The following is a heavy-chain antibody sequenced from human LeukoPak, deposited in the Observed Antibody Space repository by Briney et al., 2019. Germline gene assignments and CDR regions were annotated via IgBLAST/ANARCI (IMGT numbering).Heavy chain of an antibody. D-gene: IGHD3-10*01. CDR2: IYHSGST. Sequence: NPSETLSLTCAVSGGSISSGGYSWSWIRQPPGKGLEWIGYIYHSGSTYYNPSLKSRVTIAVDRSKNQFSLKLSSVTAADTAVYYCARADNSGSGSYYFYFDYWGQGTLVTVSS. V-gene: IGHV4-30-2*01. CDR1: GGSISSGGYS. J-gene: IGHJ4*02. CDR3: ARADNSGSGSYYFYFDY.